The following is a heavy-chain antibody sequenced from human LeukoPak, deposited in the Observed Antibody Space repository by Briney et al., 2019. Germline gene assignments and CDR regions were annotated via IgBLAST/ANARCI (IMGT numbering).Heavy chain of an antibody. V-gene: IGHV4-59*08. CDR1: GGSISSYY. D-gene: IGHD3-10*01. CDR3: ARHLSYYGSGSAAVYYYYGMDV. CDR2: IYYSGST. Sequence: PSETLSLTCTVSGGSISSYYWSWIRQPPGKGLEWIGYIYYSGSTNYNPSLKSRVTISVDTSKNQFSLKLSSVPAADTAVYYCARHLSYYGSGSAAVYYYYGMDVWGQGTTVTVSS. J-gene: IGHJ6*02.